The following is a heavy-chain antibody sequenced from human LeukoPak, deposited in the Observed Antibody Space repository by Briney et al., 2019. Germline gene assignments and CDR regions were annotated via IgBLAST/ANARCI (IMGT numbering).Heavy chain of an antibody. V-gene: IGHV3-20*04. D-gene: IGHD3-9*01. CDR1: GFTFDDYG. CDR3: ARETTYYDILTGYSYYFDY. J-gene: IGHJ4*02. Sequence: GGSLRLSCAASGFTFDDYGMSWVRQAPGKGLEWVSGINWNGGSTGYADSVKGRFTISRDNAKNTLYLQMNSLRAEDTAVYYCARETTYYDILTGYSYYFDYWGQGTLVTVSS. CDR2: INWNGGST.